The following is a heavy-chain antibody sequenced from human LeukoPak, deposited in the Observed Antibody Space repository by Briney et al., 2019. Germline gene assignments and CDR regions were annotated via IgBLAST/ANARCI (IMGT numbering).Heavy chain of an antibody. J-gene: IGHJ4*02. D-gene: IGHD4-17*01. V-gene: IGHV2-5*02. Sequence: VSGPTLVNPTQTLTLTCTFSGFSLSTSGVGVGWIRQPPGKALEWLAPIYWDDDKRYSPSLKSRLTITKDTSKNQVVLTMTNMDPVDTATYYCAHAYNTVRIGPPFDYWGQGTLVTVSS. CDR2: IYWDDDK. CDR1: GFSLSTSGVG. CDR3: AHAYNTVRIGPPFDY.